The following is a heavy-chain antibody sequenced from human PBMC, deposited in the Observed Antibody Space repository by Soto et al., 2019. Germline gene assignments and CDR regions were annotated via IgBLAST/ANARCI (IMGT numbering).Heavy chain of an antibody. CDR3: VNPSGSYPDY. V-gene: IGHV3-30*18. J-gene: IGHJ4*02. CDR2: ISPDGINK. D-gene: IGHD6-19*01. CDR1: GFTFSDYG. Sequence: QVQLEEAGGGVVQPGGSLRLSCAMSGFTFSDYGMHWVRQAPGKVLEWVAVISPDGINKYYPDSLMGRFTISRDNSKNRLYLQMSSLRGENKAVYYCVNPSGSYPDYWGQGTHVTVSS.